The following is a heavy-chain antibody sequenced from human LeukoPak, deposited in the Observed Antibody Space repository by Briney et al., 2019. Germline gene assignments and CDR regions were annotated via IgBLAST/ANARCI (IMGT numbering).Heavy chain of an antibody. Sequence: SETLSLTCTVSGGSLSSYYWSWIRQPPGQGLEWIGYIYYSGSTNYNPSLKSRVTISVDTSKNQFSLKLSSVTAADTAVYYCARGRGYGDPWGQGTLVTVSS. CDR2: IYYSGST. J-gene: IGHJ5*02. V-gene: IGHV4-59*01. CDR3: ARGRGYGDP. CDR1: GGSLSSYY. D-gene: IGHD2-15*01.